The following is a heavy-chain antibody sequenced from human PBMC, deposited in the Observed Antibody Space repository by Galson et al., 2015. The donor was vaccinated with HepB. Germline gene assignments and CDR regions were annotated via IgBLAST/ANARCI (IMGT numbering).Heavy chain of an antibody. CDR3: AKDREYSNYAESYFDY. Sequence: SLRLSCAASGFTFRSYAMNWVRQAPGKGLEWVSTISGTGVRTYYADSVKGRFTISRDNSKNTLYLQMNSLRAEDTALYYCAKDREYSNYAESYFDYWGQGTPVTVSS. J-gene: IGHJ4*02. CDR2: ISGTGVRT. D-gene: IGHD4-11*01. CDR1: GFTFRSYA. V-gene: IGHV3-23*01.